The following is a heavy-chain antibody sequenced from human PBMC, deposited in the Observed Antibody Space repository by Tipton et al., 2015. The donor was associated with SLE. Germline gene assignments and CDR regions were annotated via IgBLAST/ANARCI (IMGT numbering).Heavy chain of an antibody. CDR3: AKAPWEPYFDY. V-gene: IGHV3-64*04. D-gene: IGHD1-26*01. CDR1: GFTFSSYA. CDR2: ISSNGGST. J-gene: IGHJ4*02. Sequence: SLRLSCSASGFTFSSYAMHWVRQAPGKGLEYVSAISSNGGSTYYADSVKGRFTISRDNSKNTLYLQMNSLRAEDTAVYYCAKAPWEPYFDYWGQGTLVTVSS.